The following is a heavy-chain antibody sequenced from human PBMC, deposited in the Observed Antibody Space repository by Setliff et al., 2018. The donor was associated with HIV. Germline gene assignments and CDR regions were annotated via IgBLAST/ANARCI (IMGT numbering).Heavy chain of an antibody. V-gene: IGHV1-46*01. J-gene: IGHJ3*02. Sequence: ASVKVSCKASGYTFTSYYMHWVRQAPGQGLEWMGIINPSGGSTSYAQKFQGRVTMTRDTSTSTVYMELSSLRSEDTAVYYCARDKGRDGYNFYAFDIWGQGTMVTVSS. CDR2: INPSGGST. CDR3: ARDKGRDGYNFYAFDI. CDR1: GYTFTSYY. D-gene: IGHD5-12*01.